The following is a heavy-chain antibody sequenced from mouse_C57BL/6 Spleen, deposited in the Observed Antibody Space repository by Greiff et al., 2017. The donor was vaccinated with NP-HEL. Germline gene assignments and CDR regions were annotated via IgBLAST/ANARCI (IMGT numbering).Heavy chain of an antibody. V-gene: IGHV5-4*03. Sequence: EVMLVESGGGLVKPGGSLKLSCAASGFTFSSYAMSWVRQTPEKRLEWVATISDGGSYTYYPDNVKGRFTISRDNAKNNLYLQMSHLKSEDTAMYYCARRDYSSFDYWGRGTTLTVSS. CDR2: ISDGGSYT. J-gene: IGHJ2*01. CDR1: GFTFSSYA. D-gene: IGHD2-4*01. CDR3: ARRDYSSFDY.